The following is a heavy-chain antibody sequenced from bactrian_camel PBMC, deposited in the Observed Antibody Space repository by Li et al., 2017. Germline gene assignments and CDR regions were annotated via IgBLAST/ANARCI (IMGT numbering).Heavy chain of an antibody. Sequence: HVQLVESGGGSVQAGGSLKLSCVVCGYRVGTSGMGWFRQAPGKEREGVATVDNGGRSTYADSVKGRFTISKENAKNTLYLQMDRLGPEDTAMYHCASLPPGAWACIPDYLPFADVGPGTQVTVS. V-gene: IGHV3S55*01. CDR1: GYRVGTSG. D-gene: IGHD1*01. CDR2: VDNGGRS. J-gene: IGHJ4*01.